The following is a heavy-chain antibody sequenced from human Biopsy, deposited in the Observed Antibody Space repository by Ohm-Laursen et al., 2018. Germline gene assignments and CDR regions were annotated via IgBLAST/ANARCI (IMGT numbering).Heavy chain of an antibody. V-gene: IGHV4-61*01. D-gene: IGHD6-19*01. Sequence: SQTLSLTCTVSGDSLTSGPENWSWIRQSPGQRLEYIGFIYSGGNTNYNPSLKNRVTMSVDTSKNQFYLKLYSVTAADTAVYYCARGRRTSGWPYFDNWGQGALVIVSP. CDR2: IYSGGNT. J-gene: IGHJ4*02. CDR1: GDSLTSGPEN. CDR3: ARGRRTSGWPYFDN.